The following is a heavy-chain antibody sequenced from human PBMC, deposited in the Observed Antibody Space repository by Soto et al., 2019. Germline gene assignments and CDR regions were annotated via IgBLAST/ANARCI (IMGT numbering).Heavy chain of an antibody. CDR3: ARAYGGNPALFDP. CDR1: GFTFSSYA. Sequence: GGSLRLSCAASGFTFSSYAMRWFGQAPGKGLEWVSAVSGSGGSTYYADSVKGRFTISRDNSKNTLYLQMNSLRAEDTAVYYCARAYGGNPALFDPWGQGTLVTVSS. J-gene: IGHJ5*02. D-gene: IGHD4-17*01. CDR2: VSGSGGST. V-gene: IGHV3-23*01.